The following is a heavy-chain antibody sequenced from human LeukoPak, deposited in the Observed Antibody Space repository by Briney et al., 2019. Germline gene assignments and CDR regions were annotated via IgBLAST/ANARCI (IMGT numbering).Heavy chain of an antibody. CDR1: GFTFSDYY. V-gene: IGHV3-23*01. Sequence: GGSLRLSCAASGFTFSDYYMSWIHQALGKGLEWVSAISGSGGSTYYADSVKGRFTISRDNSKNTLYLQMNSLRAEDTAVYYCAKGGSSSWYGGGFDYWGQGTLVTVSS. J-gene: IGHJ4*02. CDR3: AKGGSSSWYGGGFDY. CDR2: ISGSGGST. D-gene: IGHD6-13*01.